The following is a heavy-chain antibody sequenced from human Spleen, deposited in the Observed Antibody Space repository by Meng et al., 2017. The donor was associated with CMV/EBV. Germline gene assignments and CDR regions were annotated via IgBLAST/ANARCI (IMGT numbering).Heavy chain of an antibody. CDR2: INNSGST. V-gene: IGHV4-59*12. J-gene: IGHJ4*02. D-gene: IGHD3-22*01. CDR1: GGSISSYY. CDR3: AREFLHSGGYYAFDY. Sequence: GSLRLSCTVSGGSISSYYWSWIRQPPGKGLEWIGEINNSGSTNYIPSLRSRVTISLDTANKQVSLRLTSVTAADTAVYYCAREFLHSGGYYAFDYWGQGALVTVSS.